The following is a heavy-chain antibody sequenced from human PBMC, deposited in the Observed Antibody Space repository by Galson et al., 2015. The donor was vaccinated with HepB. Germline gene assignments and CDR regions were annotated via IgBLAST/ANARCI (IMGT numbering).Heavy chain of an antibody. V-gene: IGHV4-30-4*01. CDR2: IYYSGST. D-gene: IGHD2/OR15-2a*01. Sequence: TLSLTCTVSGGSISSGDYYWSWIRQPPGKGLEWIGYIYYSGSTYYNPSLKSRVTISVDTSKNQFSLKLSSVTAADTAVYYCARERPPYYTKSLDYYGMDVWGQGTTVTVSS. CDR3: ARERPPYYTKSLDYYGMDV. J-gene: IGHJ6*02. CDR1: GGSISSGDYY.